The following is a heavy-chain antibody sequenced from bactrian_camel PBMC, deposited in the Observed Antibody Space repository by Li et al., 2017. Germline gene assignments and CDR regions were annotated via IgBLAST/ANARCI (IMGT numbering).Heavy chain of an antibody. J-gene: IGHJ6*01. CDR1: GCTYSSHC. CDR2: IATGSGNT. D-gene: IGHD5*01. V-gene: IGHV3S1*01. Sequence: QLVESGGGSVQAGGSLRLSCVASGCTYSSHCMGWFRQAPGKEREGVARIATGSGNTYYADSVKGRFTISQDNAKNAVYLQMNSLKPEDSATYYCAAGQGVGWCLDVIRVGAEPDFDYWGHGTQVTVS. CDR3: AAGQGVGWCLDVIRVGAEPDFDY.